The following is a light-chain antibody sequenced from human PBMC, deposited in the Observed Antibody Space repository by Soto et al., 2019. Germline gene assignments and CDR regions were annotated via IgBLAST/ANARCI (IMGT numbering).Light chain of an antibody. Sequence: QSVLTQSPSASATPGQRVTISCSGSGSNIGTYAVNWYQQLPVTAPTLLIFRNHQRPSGVPDRFSGSKSGTSASLAISGPQSEDVADYYCAAWDDSLRALVFGVGTKLTVL. V-gene: IGLV1-44*01. CDR2: RNH. CDR1: GSNIGTYA. J-gene: IGLJ2*01. CDR3: AAWDDSLRALV.